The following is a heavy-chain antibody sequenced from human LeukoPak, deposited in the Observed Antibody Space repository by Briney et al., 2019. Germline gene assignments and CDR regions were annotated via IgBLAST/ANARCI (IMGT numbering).Heavy chain of an antibody. CDR3: ARDRGGESGSYDY. CDR1: GGSISSGGYH. V-gene: IGHV4-31*03. J-gene: IGHJ4*02. CDR2: IYYSGST. D-gene: IGHD1-26*01. Sequence: SETLSLTCTVSGGSISSGGYHWSWIRQHPGKGLEWIGYIYYSGSTYYNPSLKSRVTISVDTPKNQFSLKLSSVTAADTAVYYCARDRGGESGSYDYWGQGTLVTVSS.